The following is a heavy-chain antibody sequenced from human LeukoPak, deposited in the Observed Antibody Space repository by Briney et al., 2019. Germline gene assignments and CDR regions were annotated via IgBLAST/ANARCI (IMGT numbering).Heavy chain of an antibody. Sequence: SETLSLTCAVYGGSFSGYYWSWIRQPPGKGLEWIGEINHSGSTDYSPSVKSRVTISVDTSKNQFSLKLSSVTAADTAVYYCARVENLLPPNYWGQGTLVTVSS. J-gene: IGHJ4*02. CDR2: INHSGST. V-gene: IGHV4-34*01. D-gene: IGHD3-22*01. CDR3: ARVENLLPPNY. CDR1: GGSFSGYY.